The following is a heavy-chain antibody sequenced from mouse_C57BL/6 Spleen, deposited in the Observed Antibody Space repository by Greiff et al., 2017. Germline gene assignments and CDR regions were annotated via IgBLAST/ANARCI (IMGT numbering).Heavy chain of an antibody. CDR1: GYTFSSSW. V-gene: IGHV1-69*01. J-gene: IGHJ3*01. Sequence: VKLQQSGAELVLPGASVKLSCKASGYTFSSSWMHWVKQRPGQGLEWIGLIDPSDCYTNYNRKFKGKFTLTVDKSSSTADMQLSSLTSENSAVYYWARYAQATKSAWVAYWGQGTLVTVSA. D-gene: IGHD3-2*02. CDR2: IDPSDCYT. CDR3: ARYAQATKSAWVAY.